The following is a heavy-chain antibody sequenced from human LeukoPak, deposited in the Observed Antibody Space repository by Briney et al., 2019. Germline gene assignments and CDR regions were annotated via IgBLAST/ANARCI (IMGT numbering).Heavy chain of an antibody. CDR2: IDSGSGNI. D-gene: IGHD7-27*01. Sequence: GGSLRLSCAASGFTFSSHSLNWVRQAPGKGLEWLSYIDSGSGNIYYRDSVKGRFTISRDNAQDSLYLQMDSLRDEATAVYYCAREDDDWGPNTLDVWGQGTVVTVSS. CDR3: AREDDDWGPNTLDV. V-gene: IGHV3-48*02. CDR1: GFTFSSHS. J-gene: IGHJ3*01.